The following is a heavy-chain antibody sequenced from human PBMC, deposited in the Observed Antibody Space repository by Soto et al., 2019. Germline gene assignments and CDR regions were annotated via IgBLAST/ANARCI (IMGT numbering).Heavy chain of an antibody. V-gene: IGHV4-34*01. D-gene: IGHD4-17*01. CDR2: INHSGST. Sequence: SETLSLTCAVYGGSFSGYYWSWIRQPPGKGLEWIGEINHSGSTNYNPSLKSRVTISVDTSKNQFSLKLSSVTAADTAVYYCARGGNYGGYNWFDPWGQGTLVTVSS. CDR3: ARGGNYGGYNWFDP. J-gene: IGHJ5*02. CDR1: GGSFSGYY.